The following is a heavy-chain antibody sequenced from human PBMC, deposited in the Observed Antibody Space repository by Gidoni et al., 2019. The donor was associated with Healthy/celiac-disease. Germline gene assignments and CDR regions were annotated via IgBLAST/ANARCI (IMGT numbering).Heavy chain of an antibody. CDR3: ATRGPYGSGDYYGMDV. Sequence: QVQLVQSGAEVKKPGASVKVSCKVSGYPLTEVSMHWVRQAPGKGLEWMGGFDPEDGETIYAQKFQGRVTMTEDTSTDTAYMELSSLRSEDTAVYYCATRGPYGSGDYYGMDVWGQGTTVTVSS. CDR2: FDPEDGET. D-gene: IGHD3-10*01. CDR1: GYPLTEVS. J-gene: IGHJ6*02. V-gene: IGHV1-24*01.